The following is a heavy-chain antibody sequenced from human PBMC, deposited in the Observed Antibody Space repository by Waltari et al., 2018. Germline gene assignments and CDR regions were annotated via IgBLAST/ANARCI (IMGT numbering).Heavy chain of an antibody. CDR3: ARSSSNWDSGWYYFDY. D-gene: IGHD6-19*01. J-gene: IGHJ4*02. CDR2: IYYSGST. Sequence: QVQLQESGPGLVKPSETLSLTCTVSGGSISSHYWSWIRQPPGKGLEWIGYIYYSGSTNYNPSLKSRVTISVDTSKNQFSLKLSSVTTADTAVYYCARSSSNWDSGWYYFDYWGQGTLVTVSS. CDR1: GGSISSHY. V-gene: IGHV4-59*11.